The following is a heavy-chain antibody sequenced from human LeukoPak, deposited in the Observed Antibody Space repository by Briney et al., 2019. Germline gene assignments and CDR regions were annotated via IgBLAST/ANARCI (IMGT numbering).Heavy chain of an antibody. CDR3: ARTITAYYDFWSGSNYWFDP. CDR1: GGSISSSRYY. CDR2: IYYSGST. Sequence: PSETLSLTCTVSGGSISSSRYYWGWIRQPPGKGLEWIGSIYYSGSTYDNPSLKSRVTISVDTSKNQFSLKLSSVTAADTAVYYCARTITAYYDFWSGSNYWFDPWGQGTLVTVSS. D-gene: IGHD3-3*01. V-gene: IGHV4-39*01. J-gene: IGHJ5*02.